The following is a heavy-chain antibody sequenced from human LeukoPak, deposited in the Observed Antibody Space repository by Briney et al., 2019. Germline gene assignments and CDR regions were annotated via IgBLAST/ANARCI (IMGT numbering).Heavy chain of an antibody. V-gene: IGHV3-23*01. CDR2: ISGSGDNT. Sequence: GGSPRLSRAASGVALNSYAMGWGRPAPGEGVEWGLSISGSGDNTYFGDYVKGRFTISRDKSKNTLYLQMNSLRAEDTAVYYCAKDKDLTKLGYFDYWGQGTLVTVSS. J-gene: IGHJ4*02. CDR1: GVALNSYA. D-gene: IGHD3-3*01. CDR3: AKDKDLTKLGYFDY.